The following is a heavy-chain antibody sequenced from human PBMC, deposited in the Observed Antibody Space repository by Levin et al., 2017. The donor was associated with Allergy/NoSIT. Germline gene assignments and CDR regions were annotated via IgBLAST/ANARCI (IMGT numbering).Heavy chain of an antibody. V-gene: IGHV3-64D*06. Sequence: GESLKISCSASGFTFSSYAMHWVRQAPGKGLEYVSAISSNGGSTYYADSVKGRFTISRDNSKNTLYLQMSSLRAEDTAVYYCVKPARIIAAAGPLDYWGQGTLVTVSS. CDR1: GFTFSSYA. J-gene: IGHJ4*02. D-gene: IGHD6-13*01. CDR3: VKPARIIAAAGPLDY. CDR2: ISSNGGST.